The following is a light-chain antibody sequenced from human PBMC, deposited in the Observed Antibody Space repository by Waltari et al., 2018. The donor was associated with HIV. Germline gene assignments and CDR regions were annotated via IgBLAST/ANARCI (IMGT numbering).Light chain of an antibody. CDR1: SSDIGYFNY. J-gene: IGLJ2*01. Sequence: QSALTQPPSASGSPGQSVTVSCTGTSSDIGYFNYVTWYKQHPGKAPKLLLYDVNKRPSGVPDRFSASKSGATASLTVSGLLAEDEADYYCAAYAGNNIVIFGGGTKVTV. CDR2: DVN. V-gene: IGLV2-8*01. CDR3: AAYAGNNIVI.